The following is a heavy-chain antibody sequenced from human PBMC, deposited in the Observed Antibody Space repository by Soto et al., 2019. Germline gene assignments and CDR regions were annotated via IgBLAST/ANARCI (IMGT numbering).Heavy chain of an antibody. Sequence: PSETLSLTSSISGGSIRDYFWTWVRQPPGKGLEWIGYISSSGTINYNSSLKSRVTISLDTSRNHFSLKLSSVTTADTAVYFCARDRKLVIPGNYYYYGMDVWGRGTTVTVSS. V-gene: IGHV4-59*01. CDR2: ISSSGTI. D-gene: IGHD3-9*01. CDR1: GGSIRDYF. J-gene: IGHJ6*02. CDR3: ARDRKLVIPGNYYYYGMDV.